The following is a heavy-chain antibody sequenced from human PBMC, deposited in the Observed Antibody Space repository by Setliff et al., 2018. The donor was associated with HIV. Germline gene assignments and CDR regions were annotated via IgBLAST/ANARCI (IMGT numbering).Heavy chain of an antibody. CDR1: GGSFSDHY. Sequence: SETLSLTCAVYGGSFSDHYWRWIRQPSGKGLEWIGEINHSGSTNYNPSRKSRVTISVDTSKNQFSLKLSSVTAADTAVYYCARGRRNEWELLLLAFDMWGQGTMVTVSS. CDR3: ARGRRNEWELLLLAFDM. CDR2: INHSGST. J-gene: IGHJ3*02. D-gene: IGHD1-26*01. V-gene: IGHV4-34*01.